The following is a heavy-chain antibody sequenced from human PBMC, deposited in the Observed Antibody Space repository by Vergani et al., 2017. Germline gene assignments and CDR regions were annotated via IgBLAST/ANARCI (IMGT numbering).Heavy chain of an antibody. CDR3: ASGGHGSENGGALQL. Sequence: EKQLVQSGSETKKPGESLKISCQAFGYIFSNFWIGCVLQRPGRGLEWMGIIYPGDSEVKSNPTFRGQVIFSVDTSVNTAYLQWRSLQASDTATYFCASGGHGSENGGALQLWGEGTNITVSS. CDR1: GYIFSNFW. D-gene: IGHD3-10*01. V-gene: IGHV5-51*01. CDR2: IYPGDSEV. J-gene: IGHJ3*01.